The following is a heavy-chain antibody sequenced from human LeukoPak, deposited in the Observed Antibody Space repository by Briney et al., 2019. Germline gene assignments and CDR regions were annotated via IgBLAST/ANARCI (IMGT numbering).Heavy chain of an antibody. CDR2: IYYSGST. J-gene: IGHJ4*02. CDR3: ARFAPGQWLVDY. V-gene: IGHV4-59*01. CDR1: GGSISSYY. D-gene: IGHD6-19*01. Sequence: PSETLSLTCTVSGGSISSYYWSWIWQPPGKGLEWIGYIYYSGSTNYNPSLKSRVTISVDTSKNQFSLKLSSVTAADTAVYYCARFAPGQWLVDYWGQGTLVTVSS.